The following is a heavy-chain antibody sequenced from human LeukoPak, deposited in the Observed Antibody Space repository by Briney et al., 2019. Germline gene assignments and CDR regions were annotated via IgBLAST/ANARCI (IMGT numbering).Heavy chain of an antibody. CDR1: GFSVSSNY. CDR3: ARQRDGYNSDPFDI. V-gene: IGHV3-66*02. D-gene: IGHD5-24*01. Sequence: HPGGSLRLSCAASGFSVSSNYMSWVRQAPGKGLEWVSVIYTGVRTDYADPVKGRFTVSRDNSKNTMYLQMNSLKTEDTALYYCARQRDGYNSDPFDIWGQGTMVTVFS. CDR2: IYTGVRT. J-gene: IGHJ3*02.